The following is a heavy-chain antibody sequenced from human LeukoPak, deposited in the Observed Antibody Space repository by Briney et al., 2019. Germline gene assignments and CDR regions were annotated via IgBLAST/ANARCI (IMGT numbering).Heavy chain of an antibody. CDR3: AKGDGINHYHWFDP. Sequence: PGGTLRLSCAASEFTFSSYAMNCVRQAPGKGLEWVSGISGSGDSTYYADSVKGRFTISRDNSKNTLYLQMNSLRAEDTALYYCAKGDGINHYHWFDPWGQGTQVTVSS. CDR1: EFTFSSYA. J-gene: IGHJ5*02. V-gene: IGHV3-23*01. CDR2: ISGSGDST. D-gene: IGHD2-21*02.